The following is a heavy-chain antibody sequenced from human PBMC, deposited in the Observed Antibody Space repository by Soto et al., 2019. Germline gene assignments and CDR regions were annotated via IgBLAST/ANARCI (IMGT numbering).Heavy chain of an antibody. CDR1: GFTFNAYA. CDR3: ARVASDYINSVDH. J-gene: IGHJ4*02. CDR2: IGGSGGNR. Sequence: EVQLLESGGGLVQPGGSLRLSCAASGFTFNAYAMTWVRQAPGKGLEWVSAIGGSGGNRYYAASVKGRFTISRDNSKDTLDPQMNRLRVEDTAVYYCARVASDYINSVDHWGQGILVTVSS. D-gene: IGHD4-4*01. V-gene: IGHV3-23*01.